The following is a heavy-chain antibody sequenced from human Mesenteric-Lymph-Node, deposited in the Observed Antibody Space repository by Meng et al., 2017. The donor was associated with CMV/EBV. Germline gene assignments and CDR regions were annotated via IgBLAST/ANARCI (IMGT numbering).Heavy chain of an antibody. Sequence: SGGTFSTYAISWVRQAPGQGLEWMGGIIPLYGTANYAHQFQGRVTITADKSTSTAYMELSSLTSEDTAVYYCARESCSSTSCKYYFDYWGQGTLVTVSS. J-gene: IGHJ4*02. D-gene: IGHD2-2*01. V-gene: IGHV1-69*06. CDR2: IIPLYGTA. CDR3: ARESCSSTSCKYYFDY. CDR1: GGTFSTYA.